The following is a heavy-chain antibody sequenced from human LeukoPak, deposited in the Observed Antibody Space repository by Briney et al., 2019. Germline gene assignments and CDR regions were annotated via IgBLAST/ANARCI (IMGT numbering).Heavy chain of an antibody. V-gene: IGHV4-61*02. J-gene: IGHJ6*03. CDR2: IYTSGST. CDR1: GGAISSGSYY. Sequence: QVQLQESGPGLVKPSQTLSLTCTVSGGAISSGSYYWSWFRQPARKGLEWIGRIYTSGSTNYNPSLKSRVTISVDTSKNQFSLKLSSVTAADTAVYYCARSLYYYYYMDVWGKGTTVTVSS. CDR3: ARSLYYYYYMDV.